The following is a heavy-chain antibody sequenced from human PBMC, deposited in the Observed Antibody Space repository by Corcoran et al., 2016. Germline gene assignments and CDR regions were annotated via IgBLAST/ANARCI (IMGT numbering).Heavy chain of an antibody. CDR2: IIPIFGTT. D-gene: IGHD7-27*01. CDR1: GSTFSSSA. CDR3: ASSPTLGAMDV. J-gene: IGHJ6*02. Sequence: QVQLVHSGPEVKRPGSSVKVSCKASGSTFSSSAIHWVRQAPGQGLEWMGGIIPIFGTTSSTRKFQGSVTITAAEPTSTAYMELSSLTSEDTAVYYCASSPTLGAMDVWGQGTTITVSS. V-gene: IGHV1-69*01.